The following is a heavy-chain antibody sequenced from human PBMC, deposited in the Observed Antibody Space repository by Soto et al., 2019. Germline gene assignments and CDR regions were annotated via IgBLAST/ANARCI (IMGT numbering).Heavy chain of an antibody. Sequence: QHCWSLRLSGVGCGVTFNNYVMHGVRQAPSKGLEWVAVISYDGSNKFYADSVKGRFTIARDNSENTLYLQMNSLRAEDTAVYYCAHSKGYCSSGNCYLDYWGQGTLVTVSS. D-gene: IGHD2-15*01. CDR2: ISYDGSNK. CDR3: AHSKGYCSSGNCYLDY. CDR1: GVTFNNYV. V-gene: IGHV3-30*03. J-gene: IGHJ4*02.